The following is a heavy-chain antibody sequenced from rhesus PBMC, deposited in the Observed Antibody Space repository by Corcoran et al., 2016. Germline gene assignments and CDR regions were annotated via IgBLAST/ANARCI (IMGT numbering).Heavy chain of an antibody. V-gene: IGHV4-80*01. J-gene: IGHJ6*01. CDR2: IQENRGRT. CDR3: ARWGVVVVFTAIYGLDS. CDR1: GGSFSSYW. D-gene: IGHD2-27*01. Sequence: QVQLQESGPGLVKPSETLSLTCAVSGGSFSSYWWSWTRKPPGKGREWIGEIQENRGRTNNNPAHKSRFPISKDASKNQFSLKRSSVTAADTAVYYCARWGVVVVFTAIYGLDSWGQGVVVTVSS.